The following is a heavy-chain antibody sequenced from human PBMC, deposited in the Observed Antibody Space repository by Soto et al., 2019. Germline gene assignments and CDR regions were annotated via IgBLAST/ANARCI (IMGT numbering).Heavy chain of an antibody. V-gene: IGHV4-34*01. Sequence: SETLSLTCAVYGGSFSGYYLSWIRQPPGKGLEWIGEINHSGSTNYNPSLKSRVTISVDTSKNQFSLKLSSVTAADTAVYYCARGALTTVTTYRRGFDPWGEGTLVTVSS. CDR1: GGSFSGYY. CDR2: INHSGST. CDR3: ARGALTTVTTYRRGFDP. D-gene: IGHD4-17*01. J-gene: IGHJ5*02.